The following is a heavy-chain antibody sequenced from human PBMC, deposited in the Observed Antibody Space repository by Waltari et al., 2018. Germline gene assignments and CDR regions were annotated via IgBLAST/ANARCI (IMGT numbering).Heavy chain of an antibody. J-gene: IGHJ6*02. V-gene: IGHV1-69*01. Sequence: GLEWMGGIIPIFGTANYAQKFQGRVTITADESTSTAYMELSSLRSEDTAVYYCARYGSGSYYPNYYYGMDVWGQGTTVTVSS. CDR3: ARYGSGSYYPNYYYGMDV. CDR2: IIPIFGTA. D-gene: IGHD3-10*01.